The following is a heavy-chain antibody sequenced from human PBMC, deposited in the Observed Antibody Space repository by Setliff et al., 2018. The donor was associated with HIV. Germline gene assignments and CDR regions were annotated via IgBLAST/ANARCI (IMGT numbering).Heavy chain of an antibody. D-gene: IGHD3-3*01. CDR3: ARGEKRFLEWLPLDYYYYYYMDV. V-gene: IGHV1-18*01. Sequence: ASVKVSCKASGGTFSSYAFSWVRQAPGQGLEWMGWINTYKGNTNYAQKFQGRVTMTTVTSTSTAYMELSSLRSEDTAVYYCARGEKRFLEWLPLDYYYYYYMDVWGKGITVTVSS. CDR1: GGTFSSYA. J-gene: IGHJ6*03. CDR2: INTYKGNT.